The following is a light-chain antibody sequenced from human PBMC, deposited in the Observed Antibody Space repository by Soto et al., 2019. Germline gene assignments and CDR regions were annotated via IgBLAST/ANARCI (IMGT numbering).Light chain of an antibody. V-gene: IGLV2-11*01. CDR2: HVS. CDR3: CTDAGSYKV. Sequence: QSALTQPASVSGSPGQSITISCTGTSSDVGAYDYVSWYQQHPGKAPKLLIYHVSKRPSGVPDRFSGSKSGNTASLTISGLQAEDEADYYCCTDAGSYKVFGIGTKVTVL. CDR1: SSDVGAYDY. J-gene: IGLJ1*01.